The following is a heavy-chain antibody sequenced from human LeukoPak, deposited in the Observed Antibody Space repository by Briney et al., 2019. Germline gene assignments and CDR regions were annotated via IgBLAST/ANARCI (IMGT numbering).Heavy chain of an antibody. CDR2: TYYSSKWYH. Sequence: SQTLSLTCAISGDSVSSNSAAWNWIRQSPSRGLEWLGRTYYSSKWYHDYAVSVKSRITVNPDTSKNQFSLQLNSVTPEDTAVYYCVRDWRRAPGDDYYYYYGMDVWGQGTTVTVSS. CDR3: VRDWRRAPGDDYYYYYGMDV. J-gene: IGHJ6*02. D-gene: IGHD1-26*01. V-gene: IGHV6-1*01. CDR1: GDSVSSNSAA.